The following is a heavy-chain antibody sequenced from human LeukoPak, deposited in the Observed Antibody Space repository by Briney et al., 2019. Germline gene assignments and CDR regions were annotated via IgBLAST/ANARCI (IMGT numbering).Heavy chain of an antibody. CDR2: INPNSGGT. V-gene: IGHV1-2*02. CDR1: GYTFTGYY. CDR3: ARDLGLVSGGGYYYYYMDV. D-gene: IGHD3-16*01. Sequence: ASVKVSCEASGYTFTGYYMHWVRQAPGQGLEWMGWINPNSGGTNYAQKFQGRVTMTRDTSISTAYMELSRLRSDDTAVYYCARDLGLVSGGGYYYYYMDVRGKGTTVTVSS. J-gene: IGHJ6*03.